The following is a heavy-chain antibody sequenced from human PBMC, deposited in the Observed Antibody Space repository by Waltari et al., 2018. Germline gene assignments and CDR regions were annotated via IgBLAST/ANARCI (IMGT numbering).Heavy chain of an antibody. Sequence: QLQMQESGPGLVKPSETLSLTCTVSGASISRGGYYWGWIRQSPGKELEWIGSMYNSVSTHYNPSLKSPVTIPVDTSRNHFSLSLNSVTVADTAVYYCARNRSGSYFDSGGRGTLVTVSS. V-gene: IGHV4-39*01. D-gene: IGHD5-12*01. CDR1: GASISRGGYY. CDR3: ARNRSGSYFDS. CDR2: MYNSVST. J-gene: IGHJ4*02.